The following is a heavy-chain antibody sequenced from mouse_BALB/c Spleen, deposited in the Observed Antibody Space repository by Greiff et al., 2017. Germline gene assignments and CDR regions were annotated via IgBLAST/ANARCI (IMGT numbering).Heavy chain of an antibody. J-gene: IGHJ2*01. CDR2: INSNGGST. CDR3: ARVGVYYFDY. Sequence: EVKLVESGGGLVQPGGSLKLSCAASGFTFSSYGMSWVRQTPDKRLEFVATINSNGGSTYYPDSVKGRFTISRDNAKNTLYLQMSSLKSEDTAMYYCARVGVYYFDYWGQGTTLTVSS. CDR1: GFTFSSYG. V-gene: IGHV5-6-3*01.